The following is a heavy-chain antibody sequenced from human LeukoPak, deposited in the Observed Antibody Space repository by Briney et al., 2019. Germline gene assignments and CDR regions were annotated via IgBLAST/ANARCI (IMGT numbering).Heavy chain of an antibody. CDR1: GFTFSSYR. Sequence: GGSLRLSCAGSGFTFSSYRMNWVRQAPGKGLEWDSYISSSSSTIYYADSVKGRFTISRDNAKNSLYLQMNSLRDEDTAVYYCARDRGGSGSYGMDVWGQGTTVTVSS. CDR2: ISSSSSTI. D-gene: IGHD3-10*01. V-gene: IGHV3-48*02. J-gene: IGHJ6*02. CDR3: ARDRGGSGSYGMDV.